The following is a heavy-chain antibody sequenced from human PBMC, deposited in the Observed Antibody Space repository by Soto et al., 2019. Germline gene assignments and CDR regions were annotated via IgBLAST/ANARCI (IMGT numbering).Heavy chain of an antibody. Sequence: SGGSLRLSWAASGFTLSDYYMSWIRQAPGKGLEWVANIKQDGSEKYYVDSVKGRFTISRDNAKNSLYLQMNSLRAEDTAVYYCARDRYSYYDFWSGSLPYYYYGMDVWGQGTTVTVSS. D-gene: IGHD3-3*01. CDR1: GFTLSDYY. CDR2: IKQDGSEK. J-gene: IGHJ6*02. V-gene: IGHV3-7*01. CDR3: ARDRYSYYDFWSGSLPYYYYGMDV.